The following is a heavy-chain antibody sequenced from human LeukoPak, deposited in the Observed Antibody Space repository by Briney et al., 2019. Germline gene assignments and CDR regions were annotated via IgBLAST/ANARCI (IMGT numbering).Heavy chain of an antibody. CDR3: ASSSSRYYFDY. Sequence: AGGSLRLSCAASGFTVSSNYIIWVRQAPGKGLEWVSLIYSGGDTYYADPVKGRFSISRDNSKNTLYLQMNSLRAEDTAVYCCASSSSRYYFDYWGQGTLVTVSS. V-gene: IGHV3-66*01. CDR1: GFTVSSNY. CDR2: IYSGGDT. D-gene: IGHD6-13*01. J-gene: IGHJ4*02.